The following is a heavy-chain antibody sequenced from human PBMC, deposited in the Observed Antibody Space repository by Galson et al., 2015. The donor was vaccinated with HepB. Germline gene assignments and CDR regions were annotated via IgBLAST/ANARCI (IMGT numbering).Heavy chain of an antibody. CDR1: KSTFSDYY. CDR2: IFPNSGGT. V-gene: IGHV1-2*02. D-gene: IGHD1-26*01. J-gene: IGHJ4*02. Sequence: SVKVSCKASKSTFSDYYIHWVRQAPGQGLEWMGWIFPNSGGTTYAQVFQGRVTLTSDTSINTAYVYLSSLTSDDTAVYYCARGRSKWELLRDYFDYWGQGTLVTVSS. CDR3: ARGRSKWELLRDYFDY.